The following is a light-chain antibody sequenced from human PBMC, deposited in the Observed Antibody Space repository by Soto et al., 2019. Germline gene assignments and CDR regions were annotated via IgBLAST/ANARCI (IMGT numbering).Light chain of an antibody. CDR1: QSVTTN. V-gene: IGKV3-15*01. Sequence: EVVMTQSPATLSVSPGERVTFSCRASQSVTTNLAWYQHKPGQSPRLLISGASTGASGIPPRFSGSGSGTEFTLTIARLQSADFAVYYCQQDDRWPVTFGGGTKVEIK. CDR2: GAS. CDR3: QQDDRWPVT. J-gene: IGKJ4*01.